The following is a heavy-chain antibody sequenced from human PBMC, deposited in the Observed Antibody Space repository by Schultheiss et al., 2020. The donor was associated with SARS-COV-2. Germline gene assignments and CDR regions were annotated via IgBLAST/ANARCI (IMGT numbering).Heavy chain of an antibody. V-gene: IGHV3-11*04. Sequence: GGSLRLSCTVSGGSISSSSYYWGWIRQPPGKGLEWVSSISSSGSTIYYPDSVKGRFTISRDNAKNTLYLQMNSLRAEDTAVYYCARDRYASSGWYFDYWGQGTLVTVSS. J-gene: IGHJ4*02. CDR1: GGSISSSSYY. CDR2: ISSSGSTI. D-gene: IGHD6-19*01. CDR3: ARDRYASSGWYFDY.